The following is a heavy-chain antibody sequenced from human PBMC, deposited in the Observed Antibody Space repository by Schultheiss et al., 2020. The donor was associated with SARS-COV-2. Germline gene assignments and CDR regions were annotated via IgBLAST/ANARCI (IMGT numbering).Heavy chain of an antibody. CDR1: GFTFDDYA. J-gene: IGHJ6*02. Sequence: GGSLTLSCAASGFTFDDYAMHWVRQAPGKGLEWVSGISWNSGSIGYADSVKGRFTISRDNAKNSLYLQMNSLRAEDTALYYCAKDSIAAAGYNYYYYGMDVWGQGTTVTVSS. D-gene: IGHD6-13*01. CDR3: AKDSIAAAGYNYYYYGMDV. CDR2: ISWNSGSI. V-gene: IGHV3-9*01.